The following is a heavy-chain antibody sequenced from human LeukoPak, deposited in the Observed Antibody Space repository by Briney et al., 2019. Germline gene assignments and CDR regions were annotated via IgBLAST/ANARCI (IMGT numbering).Heavy chain of an antibody. V-gene: IGHV3-74*01. CDR1: GFTFTTYW. Sequence: GGSLRLSCATSGFTFTTYWMTWLRQGPGKGLVWVSRINADGSTTTYADSVKGRFTISRDNAKNTLYLQMNSLRAEDTAVYYCARGPSHSSSWYGLDDWGQGALVTVFS. CDR2: INADGSTT. CDR3: ARGPSHSSSWYGLDD. D-gene: IGHD6-13*01. J-gene: IGHJ4*02.